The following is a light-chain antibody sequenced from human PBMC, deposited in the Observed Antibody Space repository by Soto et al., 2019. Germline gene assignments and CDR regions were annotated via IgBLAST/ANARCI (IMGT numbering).Light chain of an antibody. Sequence: QSALTQPASVSGSPGQSITISCTGTRSDVGGYNFVSWYQQHPGKVPKLIIYEVSNRPSGVSNRFSGFKSGNTASLTISGLQAEDEADYYCSSHTNYNTVVFGTGTKLTVL. CDR1: RSDVGGYNF. CDR2: EVS. J-gene: IGLJ1*01. V-gene: IGLV2-14*01. CDR3: SSHTNYNTVV.